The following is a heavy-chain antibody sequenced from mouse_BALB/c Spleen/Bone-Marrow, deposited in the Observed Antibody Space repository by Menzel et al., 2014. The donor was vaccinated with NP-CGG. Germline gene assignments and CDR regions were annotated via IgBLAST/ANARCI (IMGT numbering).Heavy chain of an antibody. CDR2: IRSKANNHAT. J-gene: IGHJ1*01. D-gene: IGHD2-1*01. CDR1: GSTFSDAW. CDR3: TRYGNYGYFDV. Sequence: DVMLVESGGGLVQAGGSMKLSCAASGSTFSDAWMGWVRQSPEKGLEWVAEIRSKANNHATYYAESVKGRFTISRDDSKSSVYLQMNSLRAEDTGIYYCTRYGNYGYFDVWGAGTTVTVSS. V-gene: IGHV6-6*01.